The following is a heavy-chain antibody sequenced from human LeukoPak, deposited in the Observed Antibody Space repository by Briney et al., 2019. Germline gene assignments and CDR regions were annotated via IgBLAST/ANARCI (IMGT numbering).Heavy chain of an antibody. CDR3: ARRAGGLDY. D-gene: IGHD3-16*01. Sequence: GESLKISFKTSGYRFSTYWIGWVRPMPGKGLEWMGIIYPGGSDTRYSPSFQGQVTISADKSISTAYLQWSSLKASDTAMYYCARRAGGLDYWGQGTLVTVSS. CDR2: IYPGGSDT. V-gene: IGHV5-51*01. J-gene: IGHJ4*02. CDR1: GYRFSTYW.